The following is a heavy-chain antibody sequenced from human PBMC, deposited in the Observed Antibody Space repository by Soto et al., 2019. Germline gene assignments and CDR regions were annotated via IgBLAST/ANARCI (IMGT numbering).Heavy chain of an antibody. J-gene: IGHJ4*02. CDR2: ISYDGRSE. CDR1: GFPFSSFG. D-gene: IGHD1-26*01. V-gene: IGHV3-30*18. Sequence: QVQLLESGGGVVQPGRSLRLSGAASGFPFSSFGMPWVRQAPGRGLEWVAVISYDGRSENYADSVKGRFTISRDNFMNTLHLEMNSLRGEDTAVYYCAKDSGGSFYDGVDFWGQGTLVTVSS. CDR3: AKDSGGSFYDGVDF.